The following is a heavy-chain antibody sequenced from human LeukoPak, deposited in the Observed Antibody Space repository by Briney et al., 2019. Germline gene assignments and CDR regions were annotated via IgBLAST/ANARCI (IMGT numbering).Heavy chain of an antibody. V-gene: IGHV4-59*01. CDR3: ARTYDTNFDY. Sequence: SETLSLTCTVSGGTISSYYWSWIRPPPRKGLDWIGYIYYSGSTNYNPSLKSRVSISVDTSKNQFALKLSSVTAADTAVYYCARTYDTNFDYWGQGTLVTVSS. J-gene: IGHJ4*02. CDR2: IYYSGST. D-gene: IGHD3-22*01. CDR1: GGTISSYY.